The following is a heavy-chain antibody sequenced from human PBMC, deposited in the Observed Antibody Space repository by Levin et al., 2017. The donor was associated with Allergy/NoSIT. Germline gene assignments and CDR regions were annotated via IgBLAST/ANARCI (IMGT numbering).Heavy chain of an antibody. D-gene: IGHD3-10*01. V-gene: IGHV7-4-1*02. CDR3: ARATRATSY. CDR1: GYIFTDYA. J-gene: IGHJ4*02. Sequence: ASVKVSCKASGYIFTDYAMNWVRQAPGQGLEWMGWINTNNGKPTYAQGFTGRFAFSLDTSISTAYLEISSLKAEDTGVYYCARATRATSYWGQGTLVTVSS. CDR2: INTNNGKP.